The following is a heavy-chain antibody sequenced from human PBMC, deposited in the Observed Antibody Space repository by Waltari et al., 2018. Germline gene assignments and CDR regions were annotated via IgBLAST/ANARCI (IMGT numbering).Heavy chain of an antibody. V-gene: IGHV4-34*01. CDR3: ARGVPPTITIFGVVSHGWFDP. J-gene: IGHJ5*02. D-gene: IGHD3-3*01. CDR1: GGSFSGYY. Sequence: QVQLQQWGAGLLKPSETLSLTCAVYGGSFSGYYWSWIRQPPGKGLEWSGEINHSGSTNYNPSLKSRVTISVDTSKNQFSLKLSSVTAADTAVYYCARGVPPTITIFGVVSHGWFDPWGQGTLVTVSS. CDR2: INHSGST.